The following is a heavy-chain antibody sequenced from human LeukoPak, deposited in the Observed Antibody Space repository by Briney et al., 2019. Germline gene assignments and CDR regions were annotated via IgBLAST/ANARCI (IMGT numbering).Heavy chain of an antibody. CDR3: ASAREYCINSNCYGYFQD. CDR1: GRTVLTSS. V-gene: IGHV3-53*01. D-gene: IGHD2-2*01. J-gene: IGHJ1*01. Sequence: GGSLKLSCATPGRTVLTSSMSWVRQAPGKGLEWVAVIYSIGSTYYEDSVNGRCTISRDTSKSSMYLQMDHLRAEDTAVYYCASAREYCINSNCYGYFQDWGQGTLVTVSS. CDR2: IYSIGST.